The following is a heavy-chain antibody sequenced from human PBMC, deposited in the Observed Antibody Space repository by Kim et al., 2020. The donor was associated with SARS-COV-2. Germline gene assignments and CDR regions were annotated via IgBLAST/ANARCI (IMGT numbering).Heavy chain of an antibody. CDR1: GFSFSTYW. J-gene: IGHJ4*02. Sequence: GGSLRLSCAASGFSFSTYWMTWVRQAPGKGLEWVANIKEDGSEKYYVDSVKGRFTISRDNAKNSLYLHMNSLRAEDTAVYSCARNRIDYWARGPRSPS. CDR2: IKEDGSEK. V-gene: IGHV3-7*01. CDR3: ARNRIDY.